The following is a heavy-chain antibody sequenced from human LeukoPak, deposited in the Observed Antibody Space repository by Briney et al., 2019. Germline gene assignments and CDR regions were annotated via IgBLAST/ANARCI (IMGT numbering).Heavy chain of an antibody. V-gene: IGHV3-7*01. D-gene: IGHD3-22*01. J-gene: IGHJ4*02. CDR3: ASFSGYYFYFDF. Sequence: GGSLRLSCAVSGFTFSNYWMSWVRQAPGKGLEWVANIKQDGSEKYYVDSVKGRFTISRDNAKNSLYLQMSSLRAEDTAVYYCASFSGYYFYFDFWGQGTLVTVSS. CDR1: GFTFSNYW. CDR2: IKQDGSEK.